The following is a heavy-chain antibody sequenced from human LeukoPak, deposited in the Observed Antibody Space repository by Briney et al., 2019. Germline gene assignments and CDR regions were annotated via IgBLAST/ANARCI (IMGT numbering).Heavy chain of an antibody. CDR3: ARDARIPRPYGMDV. Sequence: MXXXRQAPGXGLEWVSSISSSSSYIYYADSVKGRFTISRDNAKNSLYLQMNSLRAEDTAVYYCARDARIPRPYGMDVWGQGTTVTVSS. J-gene: IGHJ6*02. V-gene: IGHV3-21*01. CDR2: ISSSSSYI.